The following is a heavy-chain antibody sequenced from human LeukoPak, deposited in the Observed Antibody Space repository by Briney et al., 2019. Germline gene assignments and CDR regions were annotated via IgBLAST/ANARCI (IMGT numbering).Heavy chain of an antibody. V-gene: IGHV1-2*02. CDR3: ARGQMGGSLDY. CDR1: GYIFTGYY. CDR2: INPNSGAT. J-gene: IGHJ4*02. D-gene: IGHD1-26*01. Sequence: GASVKVSCKASGYIFTGYYMHWVRQAPGQGLEWMGWINPNSGATNYAQKFQGRVTMTRDTSTSTAYMELRSLRSDDTAVYYCARGQMGGSLDYWGQGTLVTVSS.